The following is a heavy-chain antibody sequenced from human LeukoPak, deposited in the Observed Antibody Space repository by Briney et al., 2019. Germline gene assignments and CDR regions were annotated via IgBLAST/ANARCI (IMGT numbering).Heavy chain of an antibody. J-gene: IGHJ5*02. D-gene: IGHD3-3*01. Sequence: ASVKVSCKASGGTFSSYAISWVRQAPGQGLEWMGGIIPIFGTANYAQKFQGRVTITTDESTSTAYMELSSLRSEDTAVYYCARGAIFGVVRELNPWGRGTLVTVSS. CDR3: ARGAIFGVVRELNP. V-gene: IGHV1-69*05. CDR1: GGTFSSYA. CDR2: IIPIFGTA.